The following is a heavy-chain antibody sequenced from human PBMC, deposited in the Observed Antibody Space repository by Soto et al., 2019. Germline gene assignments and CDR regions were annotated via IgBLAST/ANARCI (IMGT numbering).Heavy chain of an antibody. CDR3: GIAAAGERTIDY. J-gene: IGHJ4*02. CDR1: GYTFTGYY. Sequence: ASVKVSCKASGYTFTGYYIHWVRQAPGQGLEWMGWINPNSGGTNYAQKFQGWVTMTRDTSISTAYMELSRLRSDDTAVYYCGIAAAGERTIDYWGQGTLVTVSS. CDR2: INPNSGGT. V-gene: IGHV1-2*04. D-gene: IGHD6-13*01.